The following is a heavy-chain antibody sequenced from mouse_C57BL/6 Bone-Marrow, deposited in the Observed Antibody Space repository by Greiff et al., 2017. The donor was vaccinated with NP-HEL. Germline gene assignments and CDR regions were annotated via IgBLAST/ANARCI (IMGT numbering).Heavy chain of an antibody. CDR1: GYTFTSYW. CDR2: IDPSDSET. Sequence: QVQLQQPGAELVRPGSSVKLSCKASGYTFTSYWMHWVKQRPIQGLVWIGNIDPSDSETHYNQKFKDKATLTVDKSSSTAYMQLSSLTSEDSAVYYCARVNSSGPYYYAMDYWGQGTSVTVSS. V-gene: IGHV1-52*01. CDR3: ARVNSSGPYYYAMDY. D-gene: IGHD3-2*02. J-gene: IGHJ4*01.